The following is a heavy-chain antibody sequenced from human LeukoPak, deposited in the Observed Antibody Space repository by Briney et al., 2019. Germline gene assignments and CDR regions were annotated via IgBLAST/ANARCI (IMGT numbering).Heavy chain of an antibody. CDR2: IYYSGST. CDR3: ARAEGWLQLIDY. V-gene: IGHV4-59*01. J-gene: IGHJ4*02. D-gene: IGHD5-24*01. CDR1: GGSISSYY. Sequence: SETLSLTCTVSGGSISSYYWSWIRQPPGKGLEWIGYIYYSGSTNYNPSLKSRVTISVDTSKNQFSLKLSSVTAADTAVYYCARAEGWLQLIDYWGQGTLVTVSS.